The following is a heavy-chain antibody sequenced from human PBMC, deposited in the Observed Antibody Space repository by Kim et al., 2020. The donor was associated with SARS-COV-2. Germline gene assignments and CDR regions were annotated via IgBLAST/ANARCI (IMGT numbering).Heavy chain of an antibody. V-gene: IGHV4-28*01. J-gene: IGHJ4*01. D-gene: IGHD3-10*01. CDR3: ARTSEMGGSGSWGFDY. CDR2: IYYSGST. CDR1: GYSISSNNW. Sequence: SETLSLTCAVSGYSISSNNWWGWIRQPPGKGLEWIGSIYYSGSTYYNPSLKSRVTMSVDTSKNQFSLKLSSVTAVDTAVYYYARTSEMGGSGSWGFDYWG.